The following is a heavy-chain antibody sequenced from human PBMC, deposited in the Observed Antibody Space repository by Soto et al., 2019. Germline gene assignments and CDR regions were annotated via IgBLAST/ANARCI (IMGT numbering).Heavy chain of an antibody. CDR2: ISETGAYT. CDR1: GFTFSDYY. V-gene: IGHV3-11*05. Sequence: QVQLVESGGGWVNPGGSLRLSCAASGFTFSDYYISWIRQAPGKGLEWLAYISETGAYTYYSDSVKGRFTISRDNSKKSLYLQMNSLRAEDTALYYCAKDMRGGYSYGYGFDYWGQGTLVTVSS. CDR3: AKDMRGGYSYGYGFDY. D-gene: IGHD5-18*01. J-gene: IGHJ4*02.